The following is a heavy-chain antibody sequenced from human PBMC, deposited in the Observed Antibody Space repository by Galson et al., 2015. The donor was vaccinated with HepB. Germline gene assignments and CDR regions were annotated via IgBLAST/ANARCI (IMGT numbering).Heavy chain of an antibody. CDR3: ARVIVGATFYYYGMDV. Sequence: SVTVSCKASGSTFSGYYMHWVRQAPGQGLEWMGWINPNSGGTNYAQKFHGRVTMTRDTSISTAYMELSRLRSDDTALYYCARVIVGATFYYYGMDVWGQGTTVTVSS. J-gene: IGHJ6*02. CDR1: GSTFSGYY. CDR2: INPNSGGT. D-gene: IGHD1-26*01. V-gene: IGHV1-2*02.